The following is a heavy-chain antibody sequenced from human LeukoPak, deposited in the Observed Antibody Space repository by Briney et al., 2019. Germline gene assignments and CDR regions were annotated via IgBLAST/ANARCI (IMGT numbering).Heavy chain of an antibody. J-gene: IGHJ4*02. CDR1: GGSFSGYY. CDR2: INHSGST. V-gene: IGHV4-34*01. CDR3: ARTPRQYYYDSSGQGYYFDY. Sequence: SETLSLTCAVYGGSFSGYYWSWIRQPPGKGLEWIGEINHSGSTNYNPSLKGRVTISVDTSKNQFSLKLSSVTAADTAVYYCARTPRQYYYDSSGQGYYFDYWGQGTLVTVSS. D-gene: IGHD3-22*01.